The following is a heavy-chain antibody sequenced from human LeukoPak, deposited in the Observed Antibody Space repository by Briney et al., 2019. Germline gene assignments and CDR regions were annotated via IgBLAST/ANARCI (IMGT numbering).Heavy chain of an antibody. V-gene: IGHV4-39*01. CDR2: IYYSGNT. CDR1: GGSISSSSYY. D-gene: IGHD3-10*01. J-gene: IGHJ5*02. CDR3: ARGHSVGGSTMVWGDIGTWFDP. Sequence: NPSETLSLTCIVSGGSISSSSYYWGWIRQPPGKGLEWIGSIYYSGNTYYSPSLKSRFTISVDTSKNQFSLNVSSVTAADTAVYYCARGHSVGGSTMVWGDIGTWFDPWGQGTLVTVSS.